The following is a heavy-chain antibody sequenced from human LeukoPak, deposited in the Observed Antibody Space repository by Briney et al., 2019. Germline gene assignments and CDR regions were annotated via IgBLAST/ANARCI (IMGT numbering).Heavy chain of an antibody. D-gene: IGHD3-10*01. CDR2: ICTSGST. J-gene: IGHJ4*02. Sequence: SETLPLTCTVSGGSISSYYWSWIRQPAGKGLEWIGRICTSGSTNYNPSLKSRVTMSVDTSKNQFSLKLSSVTAADTAVYYCARVQWFGDHYYFDYWGQGTLVTVSS. V-gene: IGHV4-4*07. CDR3: ARVQWFGDHYYFDY. CDR1: GGSISSYY.